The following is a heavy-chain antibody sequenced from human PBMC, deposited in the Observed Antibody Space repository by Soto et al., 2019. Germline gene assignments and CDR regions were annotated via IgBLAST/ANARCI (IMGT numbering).Heavy chain of an antibody. CDR2: MNPNSGNT. Sequence: QVLLQQSGAEVKKPGASVKVSCKASGYTFTNYDFNWLRQATGQGLEWMGWMNPNSGNTGYAQKFQGRVTMTRNTSVSTAYMELSSLRSEDTAVYYCATGAEARGRYCSSTSCSDYWGQGTLVTVSS. D-gene: IGHD2-2*01. J-gene: IGHJ4*02. CDR3: ATGAEARGRYCSSTSCSDY. CDR1: GYTFTNYD. V-gene: IGHV1-8*01.